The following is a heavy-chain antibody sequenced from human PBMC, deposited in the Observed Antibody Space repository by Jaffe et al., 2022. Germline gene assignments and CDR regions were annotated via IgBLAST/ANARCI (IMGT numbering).Heavy chain of an antibody. V-gene: IGHV3-49*03. CDR1: GFTFGDYA. CDR3: TRDLPYNWNIQRINYFDY. Sequence: EVQLVESGGGLVQPGRSLRLSCTASGFTFGDYAMSWFRQAPGKGLEWVGFIRSKAYGGTTEYAASVKGRFTISRDDSKSIAYLQMNSLKTEDTAVYYCTRDLPYNWNIQRINYFDYWGQGTLVTVSS. J-gene: IGHJ4*02. CDR2: IRSKAYGGTT. D-gene: IGHD1-20*01.